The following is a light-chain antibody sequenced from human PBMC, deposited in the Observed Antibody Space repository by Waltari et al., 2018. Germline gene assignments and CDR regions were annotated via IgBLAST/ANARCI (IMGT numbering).Light chain of an antibody. CDR3: SSYAGSSSV. V-gene: IGLV2-8*01. CDR2: EVT. Sequence: QSALTPPPSASGSPGQSVTISCTGTSSDVGGYNYVTWYQQQPGKVPKRLIYEVTKRPSGVPDRFSGSRSGNTASLTVSGLQPEDEADYYCSSYAGSSSVFGGGTKLTVL. J-gene: IGLJ2*01. CDR1: SSDVGGYNY.